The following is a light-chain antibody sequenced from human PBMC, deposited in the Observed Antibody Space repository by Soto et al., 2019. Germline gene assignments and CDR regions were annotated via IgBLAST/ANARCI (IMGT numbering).Light chain of an antibody. CDR3: LQHNSYPWT. Sequence: IQMTQSPSTLSASVGDRVTITCRASHNIERWMAWYQQKPGKAPSLLIFDASTLHSGVPSRFSGSGSGTDFTLTISSLQPEDFATYYCLQHNSYPWTFGQGTKVDIK. J-gene: IGKJ1*01. CDR2: DAS. CDR1: HNIERW. V-gene: IGKV1-5*01.